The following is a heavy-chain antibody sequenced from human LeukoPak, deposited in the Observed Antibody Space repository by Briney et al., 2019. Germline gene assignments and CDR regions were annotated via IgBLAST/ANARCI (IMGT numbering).Heavy chain of an antibody. CDR2: TNTVGSTT. CDR1: GFTFSSYY. Sequence: QPGGSLRLSCAASGFTFSSYYMYWVRQAPGKGPVWVSGTNTVGSTTSYADSVVKGRFTISRDNAKNTLCLQMNSLRAEDTAVYYCVAYNWNYPDYWGQGTLVTVSS. CDR3: VAYNWNYPDY. D-gene: IGHD1-7*01. J-gene: IGHJ4*02. V-gene: IGHV3-74*01.